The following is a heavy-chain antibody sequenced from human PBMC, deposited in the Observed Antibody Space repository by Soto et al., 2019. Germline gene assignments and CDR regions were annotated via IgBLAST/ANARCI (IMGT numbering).Heavy chain of an antibody. Sequence: QVQLQESGPGLVKPSQTLSLTCTVSGGSISSGGYYWSWIRQHPGKGLEWIGYIYYSGSIYYNPSLKRRVTISVETSKNQFSLKLSSVTAADTAVYYCARRHSSSWYLDYWGQGTLVTVSS. V-gene: IGHV4-31*03. J-gene: IGHJ4*02. CDR1: GGSISSGGYY. CDR2: IYYSGSI. D-gene: IGHD6-13*01. CDR3: ARRHSSSWYLDY.